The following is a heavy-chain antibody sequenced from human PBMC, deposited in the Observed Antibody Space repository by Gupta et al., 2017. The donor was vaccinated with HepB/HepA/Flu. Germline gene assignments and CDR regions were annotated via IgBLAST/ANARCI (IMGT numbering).Heavy chain of an antibody. CDR1: GYTFTGYY. J-gene: IGHJ4*02. V-gene: IGHV1-2*02. Sequence: VQSGAEVKKPGASVKVSCKAYGYTFTGYYMHWVRQAPGQGLEWMGWINPNSGGTNYAQKFQGRVTITRDTSISTAYMELGRLKYDDTAVDDCASGTGEFDYGCQGTLVTVSS. CDR3: ASGTGEFDY. CDR2: INPNSGGT. D-gene: IGHD7-27*01.